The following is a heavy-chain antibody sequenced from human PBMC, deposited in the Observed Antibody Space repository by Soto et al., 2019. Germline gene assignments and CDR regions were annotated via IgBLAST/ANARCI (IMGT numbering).Heavy chain of an antibody. CDR3: ARENYDSSV. J-gene: IGHJ4*02. Sequence: PVGSLRLSCASSVFTFSSYAMSCVRQAPGKGLEWVSAISGSGGSTYYADSVKGRFTISRDNSKNTLYLQMNSLRAEDTAVYYCARENYDSSVWGQGTLVTVSS. V-gene: IGHV3-23*01. D-gene: IGHD3-22*01. CDR1: VFTFSSYA. CDR2: ISGSGGST.